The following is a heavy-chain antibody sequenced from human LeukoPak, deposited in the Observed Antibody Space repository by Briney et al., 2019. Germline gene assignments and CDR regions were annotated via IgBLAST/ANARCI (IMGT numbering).Heavy chain of an antibody. CDR1: GDSISSYY. CDR3: TRAGPFGNWFDP. Sequence: SETLSLTCTVSGDSISSYYWSWIRQPPGKGLEWIGYLSYSGTSNYNPSLKSRLTISIDTSNNQFSLKVSSVTAADTAVYYCTRAGPFGNWFDPWGQGTLVTVSS. V-gene: IGHV4-59*08. J-gene: IGHJ5*02. D-gene: IGHD3-10*01. CDR2: LSYSGTS.